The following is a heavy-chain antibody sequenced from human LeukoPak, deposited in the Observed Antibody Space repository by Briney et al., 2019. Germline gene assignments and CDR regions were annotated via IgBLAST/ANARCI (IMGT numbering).Heavy chain of an antibody. CDR3: ARVSYEYSSSFDY. Sequence: GASVKVSCKASGYTFTGYYMHWVRQAPGQGLEWMGWINPNSGGTNYAQKFQGRVTMTRDTSISTAYMELSRLRSDDAAVYYCARVSYEYSSSFDYWGQGTLVTVSS. V-gene: IGHV1-2*02. CDR1: GYTFTGYY. CDR2: INPNSGGT. D-gene: IGHD6-6*01. J-gene: IGHJ4*02.